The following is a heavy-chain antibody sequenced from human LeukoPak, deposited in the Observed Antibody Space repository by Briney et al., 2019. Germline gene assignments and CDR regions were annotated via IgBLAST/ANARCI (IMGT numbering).Heavy chain of an antibody. CDR3: AIGTARLEFRRGWFDP. J-gene: IGHJ5*02. CDR1: GGTFSSYA. D-gene: IGHD6-6*01. Sequence: SVKVSCKASGGTFSSYAISWVRQAPGQGLEWMGGIIPIFGTANYAQKFQGRVTITTDESTSTAYMELSSLRSEDTAVYYCAIGTARLEFRRGWFDPWGQGTLVSVSS. V-gene: IGHV1-69*05. CDR2: IIPIFGTA.